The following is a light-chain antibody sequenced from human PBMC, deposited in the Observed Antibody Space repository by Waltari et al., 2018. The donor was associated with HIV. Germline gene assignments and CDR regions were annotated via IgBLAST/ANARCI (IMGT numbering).Light chain of an antibody. J-gene: IGLJ3*02. CDR3: SSYRSTVGVV. CDR1: SSDVGGYNY. V-gene: IGLV2-14*01. Sequence: QSALTQPASVSGSPGQSITISCTGTSSDVGGYNYVSWYQQHPGKAPKIIISEVRNRPSGVSNRFSGSKSGNTASLTISGLQAEDEADYYCSSYRSTVGVVFGGGTKVTVL. CDR2: EVR.